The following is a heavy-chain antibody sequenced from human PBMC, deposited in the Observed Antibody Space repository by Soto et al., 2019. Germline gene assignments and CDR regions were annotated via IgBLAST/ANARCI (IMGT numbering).Heavy chain of an antibody. CDR2: INPNSGGT. J-gene: IGHJ3*02. CDR3: ARTSKSSFWGGTRAFDI. CDR1: GGPFSSYA. V-gene: IGHV1-2*04. Sequence: GASVKVSCKASGGPFSSYAISWVRQAPGQGLEWMGGINPNSGGTNYAQKFQGWVTMTRDTSISTAYMELSRLRSDDTAVYYCARTSKSSFWGGTRAFDIWGQGTMVTVSS. D-gene: IGHD3-16*01.